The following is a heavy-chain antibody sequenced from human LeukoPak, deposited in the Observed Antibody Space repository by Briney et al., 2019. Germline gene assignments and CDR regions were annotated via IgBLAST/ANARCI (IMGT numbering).Heavy chain of an antibody. CDR2: ISGSGGST. CDR1: GFTFSSYW. V-gene: IGHV3-23*01. J-gene: IGHJ4*02. Sequence: PGGSLRLSCAASGFTFSSYWMSWVRQAPGKGLEWVSAISGSGGSTYYADSVKGRFTISRDNSKNTLYLQMNSLRAEDTAVYCCAKLDPTAYYYDSSGFLWGQGTLVTVSS. D-gene: IGHD3-22*01. CDR3: AKLDPTAYYYDSSGFL.